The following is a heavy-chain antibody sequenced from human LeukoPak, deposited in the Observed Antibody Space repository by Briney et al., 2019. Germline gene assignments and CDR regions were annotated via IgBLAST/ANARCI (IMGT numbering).Heavy chain of an antibody. J-gene: IGHJ4*02. CDR3: PAGDDFRIDY. V-gene: IGHV3-9*03. CDR2: ITWNSGII. D-gene: IGHD1-1*01. Sequence: GGSLRLSCAASGFTFDDYAMHWVRQAPGKGLEWVSGITWNSGIIGYADSVKGRFTISRDNAKYSLYLQMNSLRAEDMAFYYCPAGDDFRIDYWGQGSLVTVSS. CDR1: GFTFDDYA.